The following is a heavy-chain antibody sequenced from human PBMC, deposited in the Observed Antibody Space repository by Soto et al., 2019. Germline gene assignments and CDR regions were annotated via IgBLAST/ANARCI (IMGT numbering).Heavy chain of an antibody. Sequence: GGSLRLSCAASGFTFSSYAMSWVRQAPGKGLEWVSAISGSGGSTYYADSVKGRFTISRDNSKNTLYLQMNSLRAEDTAVYYCAKDPYYSGSYLARDYWGQGTLVTVSS. CDR3: AKDPYYSGSYLARDY. CDR2: ISGSGGST. V-gene: IGHV3-23*01. D-gene: IGHD1-26*01. CDR1: GFTFSSYA. J-gene: IGHJ4*02.